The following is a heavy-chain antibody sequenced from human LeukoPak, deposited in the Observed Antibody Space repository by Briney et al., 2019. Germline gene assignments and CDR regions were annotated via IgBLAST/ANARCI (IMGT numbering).Heavy chain of an antibody. V-gene: IGHV3-7*01. Sequence: GGSVRLSCAASGFTFSSYWMSWVRQAPGKGLEWVANIKQDGSEKYYVDSVKGRFTISRDNAKNSLYLQMNSLRAEDTAVYYCASMVVAATPSPFDYWGQGTLVTVSS. D-gene: IGHD2-15*01. CDR1: GFTFSSYW. J-gene: IGHJ4*02. CDR2: IKQDGSEK. CDR3: ASMVVAATPSPFDY.